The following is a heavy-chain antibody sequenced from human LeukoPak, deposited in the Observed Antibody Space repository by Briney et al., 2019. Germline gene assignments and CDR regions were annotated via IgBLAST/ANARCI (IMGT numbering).Heavy chain of an antibody. CDR2: IYYSGGV. D-gene: IGHD4-17*01. J-gene: IGHJ6*03. Sequence: GALRLSCTDSVFSVSDNSMSWMRQPPRKGVEWGGYIYYSGGVNYNPPLKSRVTISVDTSKNQYSMKLSSVTAADTAVYYCASSTVTTYLVDYSYMDVWGKGTTVTVSS. CDR3: ASSTVTTYLVDYSYMDV. V-gene: IGHV4-59*02. CDR1: VFSVSDNS.